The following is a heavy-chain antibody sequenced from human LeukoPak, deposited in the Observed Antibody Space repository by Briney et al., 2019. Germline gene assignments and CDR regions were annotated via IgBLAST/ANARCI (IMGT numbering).Heavy chain of an antibody. D-gene: IGHD6-19*01. V-gene: IGHV3-7*03. CDR1: GFTFRSYW. J-gene: IGHJ4*02. Sequence: GGSLRLSCVGSGFTFRSYWMSWVRQAPGKGLEWVANIKEDGSERYYVDSVKGRFTISRDNAKNSLYLQMNSLRAEDTALYYCARAPIAVAYFDYWGQGTLVTVSS. CDR3: ARAPIAVAYFDY. CDR2: IKEDGSER.